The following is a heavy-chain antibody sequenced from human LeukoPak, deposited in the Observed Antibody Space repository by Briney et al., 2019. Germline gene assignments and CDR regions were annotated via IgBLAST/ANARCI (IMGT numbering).Heavy chain of an antibody. CDR2: IIPILGIA. Sequence: SVNVSCKASLGTFSSYTISWVRQAPGQELEWMGRIIPILGIANYAQKFQGRVAITADKSTSTAYMELSSLRCEDTVVYYCARGGSGGFDPWGQGTLVTVSS. CDR1: LGTFSSYT. D-gene: IGHD2-15*01. V-gene: IGHV1-69*02. J-gene: IGHJ5*02. CDR3: ARGGSGGFDP.